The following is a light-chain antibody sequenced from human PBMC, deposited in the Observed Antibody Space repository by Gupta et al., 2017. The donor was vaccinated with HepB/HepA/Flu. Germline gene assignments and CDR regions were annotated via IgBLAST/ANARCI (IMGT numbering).Light chain of an antibody. V-gene: IGKV1-5*03. CDR1: QNISRW. CDR3: QQYSSYPCS. Sequence: DIQMTQSPSTLSASVGDRVTITCRASQNISRWLAWYQQKPGKAPNILIQKASISESGVPSTFSGSGSGTXFTLTIXSLQPHDFATYYCQQYSSYPCSFGXGTKLEIK. CDR2: KAS. J-gene: IGKJ2*04.